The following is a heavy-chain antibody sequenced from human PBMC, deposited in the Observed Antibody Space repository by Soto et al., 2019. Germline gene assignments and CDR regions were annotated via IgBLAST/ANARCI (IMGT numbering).Heavy chain of an antibody. D-gene: IGHD3-22*01. V-gene: IGHV3-30*18. CDR1: GFTFSSYG. CDR3: AKDASYYYDSSGYYYVPFGY. J-gene: IGHJ4*02. CDR2: ISYDGSNK. Sequence: QVQLVESGGGVVQPGRSLRLSCAASGFTFSSYGMHWVRQAPGKGLEWVAVISYDGSNKYYADSVKGRFTISRDNSKNTLYLQMNSLRAEDTAVYYCAKDASYYYDSSGYYYVPFGYWGQGTLVTVSS.